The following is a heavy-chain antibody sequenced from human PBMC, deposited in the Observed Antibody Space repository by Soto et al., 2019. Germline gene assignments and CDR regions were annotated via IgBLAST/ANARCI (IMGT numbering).Heavy chain of an antibody. CDR1: GGSISSYY. V-gene: IGHV4-59*12. J-gene: IGHJ5*02. CDR2: IYYSGST. CDR3: ARVARSGGSSNWFDP. Sequence: SETLSLTCTVSGGSISSYYWSWIRQPPGKGLEWIGYIYYSGSTNYNPSLKSRDTISVDTSKNQFSLKLSSVTAADTAVYYCARVARSGGSSNWFDPWGQGTLVTVSS. D-gene: IGHD2-15*01.